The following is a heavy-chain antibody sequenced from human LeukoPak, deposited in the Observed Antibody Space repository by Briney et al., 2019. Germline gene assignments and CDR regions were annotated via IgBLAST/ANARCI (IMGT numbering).Heavy chain of an antibody. J-gene: IGHJ4*02. D-gene: IGHD3-10*01. CDR1: GGSFSGYY. CDR2: INHSGST. Sequence: PSETLSLTCAVYGGSFSGYYWSWIRQLPGKGLEWIGEINHSGSTNYNPSLKSRVTISVDTSKNQFSLKLSSVTAADTAVYYCARLDYYGSGSLNDYWGQGTLVTVSS. CDR3: ARLDYYGSGSLNDY. V-gene: IGHV4-34*01.